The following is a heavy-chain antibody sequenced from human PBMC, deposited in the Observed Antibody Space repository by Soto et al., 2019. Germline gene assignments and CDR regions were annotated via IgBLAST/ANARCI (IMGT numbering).Heavy chain of an antibody. J-gene: IGHJ4*02. D-gene: IGHD2-15*01. CDR2: INPSGGST. CDR1: GYTFTSYY. Sequence: QVQLVQSGAEVKKPGASVKVSCKASGYTFTSYYMHWVRQAPGQGLEWMGIINPSGGSTSYAQKFQGRVTMTRDTSTSTVYMELSSLRSEDTAVYYCAREFCSGGSCYFGFDYWGQGTLVTASS. CDR3: AREFCSGGSCYFGFDY. V-gene: IGHV1-46*01.